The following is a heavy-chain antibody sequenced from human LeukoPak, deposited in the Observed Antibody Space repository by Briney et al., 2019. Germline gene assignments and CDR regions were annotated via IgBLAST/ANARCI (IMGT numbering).Heavy chain of an antibody. CDR1: GYIFTSYG. J-gene: IGHJ2*01. CDR3: ARDLRWYFDL. Sequence: GASVKVSCKASGYIFTSYGISWVRQAPGQGLEWMGWISAYNGNTNYAQKFQGRVTMTTDTSTSTAYMELRNLRSDDTAVYYCARDLRWYFDLWGRGTLVTVSS. V-gene: IGHV1-18*01. CDR2: ISAYNGNT.